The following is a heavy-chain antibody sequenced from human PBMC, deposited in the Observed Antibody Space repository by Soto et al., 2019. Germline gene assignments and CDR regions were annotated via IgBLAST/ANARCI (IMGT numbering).Heavy chain of an antibody. Sequence: EVQLLESGGGLVQPGGSLRLSCAASGFTFSTHALTWVRQAPGKGLEWVSSIGTHADTTYYVDSVKGRFSISRDNSKNTVYLQMSSLSAEDTAVYYCARRYVEVAVNDAFDIWGRGTMVTVSS. D-gene: IGHD3-16*01. CDR2: IGTHADTT. V-gene: IGHV3-23*01. CDR3: ARRYVEVAVNDAFDI. J-gene: IGHJ3*02. CDR1: GFTFSTHA.